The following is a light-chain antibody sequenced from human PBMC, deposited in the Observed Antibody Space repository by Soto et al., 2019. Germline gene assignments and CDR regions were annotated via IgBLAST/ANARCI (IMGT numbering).Light chain of an antibody. CDR3: QQIYSSPRVS. CDR2: GAS. J-gene: IGKJ3*01. V-gene: IGKV1-39*01. Sequence: DTQVTQSPSSLSASVGDRVTITCRTSQSITTNLNWFQKKSGKAPNLLIYGASKLHTGVPSRFSVSGSGTEFTLTISSLQPEDVATYYCQQIYSSPRVSFGPGTKVDIK. CDR1: QSITTN.